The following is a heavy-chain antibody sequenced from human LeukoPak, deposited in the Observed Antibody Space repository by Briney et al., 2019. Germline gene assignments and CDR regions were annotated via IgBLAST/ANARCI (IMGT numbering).Heavy chain of an antibody. CDR1: GYTFTSYA. J-gene: IGHJ4*02. Sequence: GASVKVSCKASGYTFTSYAMHWVRQAPGQRLEWMGWINAGNGNTKYSQKFQGRVTITRDTSASTAYMELSSLRSEDTAVYYCATPAAHRYVVGASPFDYWGQGTLVTVSS. V-gene: IGHV1-3*01. D-gene: IGHD1-26*01. CDR3: ATPAAHRYVVGASPFDY. CDR2: INAGNGNT.